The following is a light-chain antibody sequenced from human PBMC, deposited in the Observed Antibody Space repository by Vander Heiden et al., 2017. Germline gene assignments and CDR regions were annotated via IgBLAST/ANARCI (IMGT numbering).Light chain of an antibody. Sequence: TVLTQSPATLSLPPGERPPLSSRASQSVSSYIAWYQQKPGQAPRLLIYDASNRATGIPARFSGSGSGTDFTLTISSLEPEDFAVYYCQQRSNWPPSLTFGGGTKVEIK. V-gene: IGKV3-11*01. CDR3: QQRSNWPPSLT. CDR2: DAS. J-gene: IGKJ4*01. CDR1: QSVSSY.